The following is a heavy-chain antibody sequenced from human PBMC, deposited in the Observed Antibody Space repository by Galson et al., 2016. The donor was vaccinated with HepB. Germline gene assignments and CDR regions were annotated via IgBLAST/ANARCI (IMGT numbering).Heavy chain of an antibody. D-gene: IGHD3-10*01. CDR1: GFTFEDYA. V-gene: IGHV3-9*01. CDR2: ISWNGKTI. Sequence: SLRLSCAASGFTFEDYAVHWVRQVPGKGLEWVAGISWNGKTIGYADSVKGRFSISRDNAKNSLYLQMNSLRADDTAVYYCARVFRSGKQMDVWGQGTLVSVS. J-gene: IGHJ4*02. CDR3: ARVFRSGKQMDV.